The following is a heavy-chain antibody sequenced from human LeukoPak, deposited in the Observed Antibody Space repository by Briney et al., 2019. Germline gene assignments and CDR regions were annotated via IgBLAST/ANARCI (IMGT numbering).Heavy chain of an antibody. CDR2: IYYSGST. CDR1: GGSISSSSYS. Sequence: SETLSLTCSVSGGSISSSSYSWGWVRQPPGKGLEWIARIYYSGSTYYNPSLKSRVTISVDTSKNQFSLKLSSVTAADTAVYYCARPYYYDSSGYYQDAFDIWGQGTMVTVSS. J-gene: IGHJ3*02. D-gene: IGHD3-22*01. V-gene: IGHV4-39*01. CDR3: ARPYYYDSSGYYQDAFDI.